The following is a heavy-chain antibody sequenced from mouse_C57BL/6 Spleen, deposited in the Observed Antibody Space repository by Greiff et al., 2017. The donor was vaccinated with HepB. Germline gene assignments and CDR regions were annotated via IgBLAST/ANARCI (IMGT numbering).Heavy chain of an antibody. CDR1: GFTFSSYA. Sequence: EVMLVESGGGLVKPGGSLKLSCAASGFTFSSYAMSWVRQTPEKRLEWVATISDGGSYTYYPDNVKGRFTISRDNAKNNLYLQMSHLKSEDTAMYYCARDLDYGSSRYFDVWGTGTTVTVSS. D-gene: IGHD1-1*01. J-gene: IGHJ1*03. CDR2: ISDGGSYT. CDR3: ARDLDYGSSRYFDV. V-gene: IGHV5-4*01.